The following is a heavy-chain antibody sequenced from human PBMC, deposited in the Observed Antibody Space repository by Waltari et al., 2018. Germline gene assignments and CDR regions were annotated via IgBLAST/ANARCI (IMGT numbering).Heavy chain of an antibody. Sequence: QVQLVESGGGVVQPGGSLRLSCAASGLTFSNYGMHWVRQAPGKGLEWVAFIRYDGSNKYYADSVKGRFTISRDNSKNTLYLQMNSLRAEDTAVYYCAKGTRGGDYWGQGTLVTVSS. J-gene: IGHJ4*02. CDR3: AKGTRGGDY. V-gene: IGHV3-30*02. D-gene: IGHD3-16*01. CDR2: IRYDGSNK. CDR1: GLTFSNYG.